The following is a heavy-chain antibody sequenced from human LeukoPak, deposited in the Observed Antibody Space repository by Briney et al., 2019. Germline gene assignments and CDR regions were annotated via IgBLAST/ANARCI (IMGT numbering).Heavy chain of an antibody. CDR1: GGSISSSSYY. CDR3: ATITAGAFAI. V-gene: IGHV4-39*07. J-gene: IGHJ3*02. D-gene: IGHD3-10*01. Sequence: SETLSLTCTVSGGSISSSSYYWGWIRQPPGKGLEWIANIYYSGSTYYNPSLKSRVTISVDTSKNQFSLKLSSVTAADTAMYFCATITAGAFAIWGQGTMVTVSS. CDR2: IYYSGST.